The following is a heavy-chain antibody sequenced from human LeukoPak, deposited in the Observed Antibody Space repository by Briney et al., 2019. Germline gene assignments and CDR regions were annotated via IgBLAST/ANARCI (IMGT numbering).Heavy chain of an antibody. CDR3: AKAPSYSSSPDY. V-gene: IGHV3-9*01. CDR2: ISWNSGSI. Sequence: GRSLRLSCAASGFTFDDYAMHWVRQAPGKGLEWVSGISWNSGSIGYADSVKGRFTISRDNAKNSLYLQMNSLRAEDTALYYCAKAPSYSSSPDYWGQGTLVTVSS. CDR1: GFTFDDYA. D-gene: IGHD6-13*01. J-gene: IGHJ4*02.